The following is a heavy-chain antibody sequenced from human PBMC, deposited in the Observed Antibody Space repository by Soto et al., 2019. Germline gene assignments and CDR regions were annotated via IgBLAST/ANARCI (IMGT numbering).Heavy chain of an antibody. J-gene: IGHJ4*02. CDR3: AREPNYFDY. Sequence: QVQLVQSGAEVKKPGASVKVSCKASGYTFTSYGISWVRQAPGQGLEWMGWISAYNGNKKYAQKVQGRVTMTTDTSSSTACMELRGLRSDATAVYYCAREPNYFDYWGQGSLVTASS. V-gene: IGHV1-18*01. CDR2: ISAYNGNK. CDR1: GYTFTSYG.